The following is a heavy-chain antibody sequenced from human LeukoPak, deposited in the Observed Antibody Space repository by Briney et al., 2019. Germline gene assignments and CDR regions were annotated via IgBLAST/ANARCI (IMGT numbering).Heavy chain of an antibody. D-gene: IGHD3-3*01. J-gene: IGHJ4*02. V-gene: IGHV4-59*08. CDR3: ARLPNKPQIWSGYPWYFDY. CDR2: IYYSGST. Sequence: SETLSLTCTVSGGSISSYYWGWIRQPPGKGLEWIGYIYYSGSTNYNPSLKSRVTISVDTSKNQFSLKLSSVTAADTAVYYCARLPNKPQIWSGYPWYFDYWGQGTLVTVSS. CDR1: GGSISSYY.